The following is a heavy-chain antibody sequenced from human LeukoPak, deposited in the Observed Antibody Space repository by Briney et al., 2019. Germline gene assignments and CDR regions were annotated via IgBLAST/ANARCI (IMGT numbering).Heavy chain of an antibody. CDR1: GFTFSSYW. CDR3: ARDRYRFGEFQIDY. V-gene: IGHV3-74*01. J-gene: IGHJ4*02. D-gene: IGHD3-10*01. CDR2: INTDGSST. Sequence: GGSLRLSCAASGFTFSSYWMHWVRQAPGKGLVWVSRINTDGSSTSYADSVKGRFTISRDNAKNTLYLQMNSLRAEDTAVYFCARDRYRFGEFQIDYWGQGILVTVSS.